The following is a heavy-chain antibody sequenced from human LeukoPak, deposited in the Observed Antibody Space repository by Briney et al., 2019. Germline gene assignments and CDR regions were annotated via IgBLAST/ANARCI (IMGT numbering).Heavy chain of an antibody. CDR1: GFTFSSYS. J-gene: IGHJ4*02. CDR2: ISSSSSYI. Sequence: PGGSLRLSCAASGFTFSSYSMNWVRQAPGKGLEWVSSISSSSSYIYYAGSVKGRFTISRDNAKNSLYLQMNSLRAEDTAVYYCAREYYYGSGSIDYWGQGTLVTVSS. CDR3: AREYYYGSGSIDY. V-gene: IGHV3-21*01. D-gene: IGHD3-10*01.